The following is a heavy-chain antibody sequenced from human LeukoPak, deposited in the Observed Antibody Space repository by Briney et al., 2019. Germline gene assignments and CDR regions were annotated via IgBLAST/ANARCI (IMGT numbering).Heavy chain of an antibody. V-gene: IGHV1-69*13. J-gene: IGHJ6*03. CDR3: ARGVVAATRAYYYYMDV. D-gene: IGHD2-15*01. Sequence: SVKVSCKASGGTFSSYAISWVRQAPGQGLEWMGGIIPIFGTANYAQKFQGRVTITADESTSTAYMELSSLRSGDTAVYYCARGVVAATRAYYYYMDVWGKGTTVTISS. CDR2: IIPIFGTA. CDR1: GGTFSSYA.